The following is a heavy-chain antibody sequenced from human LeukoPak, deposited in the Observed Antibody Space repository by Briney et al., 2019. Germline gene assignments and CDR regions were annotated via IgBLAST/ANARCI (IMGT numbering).Heavy chain of an antibody. CDR3: ARDRAYYDSSGYLGDFDY. CDR1: GFTFSSYW. J-gene: IGHJ4*02. Sequence: GGSLRLSCAASGFTFSSYWMSWVRQAPGKGLEWVANIKQDGSEKYYVDSVKGRFTISRDNAKNSLYLQMNSLRAEDTAVYYCARDRAYYDSSGYLGDFDYWGQGTLVTVSS. D-gene: IGHD3-22*01. V-gene: IGHV3-7*01. CDR2: IKQDGSEK.